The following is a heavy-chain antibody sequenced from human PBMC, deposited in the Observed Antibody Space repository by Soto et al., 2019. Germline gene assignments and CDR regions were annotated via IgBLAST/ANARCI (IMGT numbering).Heavy chain of an antibody. CDR2: ISGSGGST. J-gene: IGHJ4*02. Sequence: ESGGGLVKPGGSLRLSCAASGFTFSDYYMSWIRQAPGKGLEWVSAISGSGGSTYYADSVKGRFTISRDNSKNTLYLQMNSLRAEDTAVYYCAKDRRASSSPVSPFDYWGQGTLVTVSS. CDR1: GFTFSDYY. CDR3: AKDRRASSSPVSPFDY. V-gene: IGHV3-23*01.